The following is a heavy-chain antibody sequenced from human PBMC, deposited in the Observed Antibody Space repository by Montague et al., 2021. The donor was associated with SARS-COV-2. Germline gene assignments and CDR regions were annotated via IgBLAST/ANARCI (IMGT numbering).Heavy chain of an antibody. J-gene: IGHJ6*02. CDR1: GLSVSENY. V-gene: IGHV3-66*02. CDR3: AREEGGVGGVLGPLLYHGMDV. Sequence: SLRLSCAAAGLSVSENYMSWVRQAPGKRLEWVSLLFRGGKAFYAASVKGRFTISRDGSNNKLFLHMNSVRLEDTAVYFCAREEGGVGGVLGPLLYHGMDVWGQGTTVTVSS. D-gene: IGHD3-16*01. CDR2: LFRGGKA.